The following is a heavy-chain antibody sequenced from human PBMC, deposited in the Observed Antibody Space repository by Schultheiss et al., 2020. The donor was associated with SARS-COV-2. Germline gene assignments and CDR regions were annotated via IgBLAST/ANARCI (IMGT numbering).Heavy chain of an antibody. CDR3: ARGGYGSGSYSPGAFDI. D-gene: IGHD1-26*01. CDR1: GGSISSGTYY. CDR2: FDYSGST. J-gene: IGHJ3*02. Sequence: SETLSLTCTVSGGSISSGTYYWGWIRQPPGKELEWIGSFDYSGSTNYNPSLKSRVTISVDTSKNQFSLKLSSVTAADTAVYYCARGGYGSGSYSPGAFDIWGQGTMVTVSS. V-gene: IGHV4-61*01.